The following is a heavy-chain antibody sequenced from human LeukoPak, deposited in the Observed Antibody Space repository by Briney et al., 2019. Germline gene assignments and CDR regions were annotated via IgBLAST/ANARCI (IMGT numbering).Heavy chain of an antibody. CDR1: GFTFSSYG. D-gene: IGHD6-6*01. J-gene: IGHJ4*02. CDR2: IRYDGSNK. CDR3: AKAEQLVSPFDY. Sequence: PGGSLRLSCAASGFTFSSYGMHWVRQAPGKGLEWVAFIRYDGSNKYYADSVKGRFTISRDNSKNTLYLQMNSLRAEDTAVYCCAKAEQLVSPFDYWGQGTLVTVSS. V-gene: IGHV3-30*02.